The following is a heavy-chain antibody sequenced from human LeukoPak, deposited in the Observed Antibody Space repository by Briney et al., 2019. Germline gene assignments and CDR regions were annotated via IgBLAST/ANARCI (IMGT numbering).Heavy chain of an antibody. V-gene: IGHV4-38-2*02. D-gene: IGHD6-13*01. CDR3: ARDPRSTYSTTWYGGWYFDL. CDR1: GYSLSSGYY. CDR2: IYHSGNT. Sequence: PSETLSLTCAVSGYSLSSGYYWGWIRQPPGKGLEWIGGIYHSGNTFYNPSLKSRVTISLDTSKNQFSLTLSSVTAADTALYYCARDPRSTYSTTWYGGWYFDLWGRGTLVTVSS. J-gene: IGHJ2*01.